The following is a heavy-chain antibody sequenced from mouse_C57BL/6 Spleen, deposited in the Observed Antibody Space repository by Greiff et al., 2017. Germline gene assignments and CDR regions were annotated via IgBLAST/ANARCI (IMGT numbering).Heavy chain of an antibody. Sequence: EVQLQQSGAELVRPGASVKLSCTASGFNFKDYEMHWVKQRPEQGLEWIGAIDPETGDTEYTPKFQGKATITADKSSNTAYLQLSSLTSEDSAVYYCAYAMVTTCAYWGQGTLVTVSA. J-gene: IGHJ3*01. D-gene: IGHD2-2*01. CDR1: GFNFKDYE. V-gene: IGHV14-4*01. CDR2: IDPETGDT. CDR3: AYAMVTTCAY.